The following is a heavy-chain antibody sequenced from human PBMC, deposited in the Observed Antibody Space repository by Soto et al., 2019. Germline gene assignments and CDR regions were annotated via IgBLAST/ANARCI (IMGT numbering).Heavy chain of an antibody. D-gene: IGHD3-22*01. CDR3: ESGGGYESTDYYYAY. Sequence: QVQLVQSGAEVRKPGSSVRVSCKASGGSFNRHTISWVRQAPGQGLEWMGGGVPIFGTANHAKKFQGIVTIVTDESTSTVYMELSSLRSDTTAIYYFESGGGYESTDYYYAYWGQGTLVIVSS. CDR2: GVPIFGTA. V-gene: IGHV1-69*01. J-gene: IGHJ4*02. CDR1: GGSFNRHT.